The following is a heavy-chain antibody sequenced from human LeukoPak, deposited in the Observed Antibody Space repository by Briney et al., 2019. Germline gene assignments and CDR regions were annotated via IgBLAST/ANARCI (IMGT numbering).Heavy chain of an antibody. D-gene: IGHD3-16*02. V-gene: IGHV3-15*01. J-gene: IGHJ3*02. Sequence: GGSLRLSCSASGFPFANTWMTWVRQAPGKGLEWVGRIKSKHDGATTDYAAPVKGRFTISRDDSKNTLYLQMTSLNVGDSAVYFCATVIFVYSAFDIWGQGTVVTVSS. CDR1: GFPFANTW. CDR3: ATVIFVYSAFDI. CDR2: IKSKHDGATT.